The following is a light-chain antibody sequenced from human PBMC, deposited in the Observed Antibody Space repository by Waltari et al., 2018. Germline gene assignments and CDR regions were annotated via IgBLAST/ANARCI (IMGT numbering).Light chain of an antibody. CDR2: GKN. V-gene: IGLV3-19*01. CDR3: SSRDSSGDVI. CDR1: ILRVYY. Sequence: SSELTQDPAVSVALGQTVRITCQGDILRVYYPNWCQQKPGQAPLLVISGKNNRPSGIPDRFSASTSRNTASLTITGAQAEDEGHYYCSSRDSSGDVIFGGGTKLTVL. J-gene: IGLJ2*01.